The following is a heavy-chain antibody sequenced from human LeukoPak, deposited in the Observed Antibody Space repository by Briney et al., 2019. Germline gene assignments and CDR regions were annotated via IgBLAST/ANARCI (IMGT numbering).Heavy chain of an antibody. CDR2: ISTYNGHT. Sequence: ASVTVSCKASGHTFTSYYMHWVRQAPGQGRDWMGWISTYNGHTNYAQNLQGRVTMSTDTSTSTVYMELRSLRSDDTAVYYCARVWDYSPRGRFDDLGQGTRVTVSS. D-gene: IGHD4-11*01. J-gene: IGHJ4*02. V-gene: IGHV1-18*04. CDR3: ARVWDYSPRGRFDD. CDR1: GHTFTSYY.